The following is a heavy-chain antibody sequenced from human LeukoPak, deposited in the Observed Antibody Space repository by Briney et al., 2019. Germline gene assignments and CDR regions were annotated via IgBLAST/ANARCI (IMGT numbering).Heavy chain of an antibody. V-gene: IGHV4-61*02. D-gene: IGHD5-18*01. CDR2: IYTSGST. CDR3: ASPRIQLDNWFDP. CDR1: GGSISSGSYY. J-gene: IGHJ5*02. Sequence: SETLSLTCTVPGGSISSGSYYWSRIRQPAGKGLEWIGRIYTSGSTNYNPSLKSRVTISVDTSKNQFSLKLSSVTAADTAVYYCASPRIQLDNWFDPWGQGTLVTVSS.